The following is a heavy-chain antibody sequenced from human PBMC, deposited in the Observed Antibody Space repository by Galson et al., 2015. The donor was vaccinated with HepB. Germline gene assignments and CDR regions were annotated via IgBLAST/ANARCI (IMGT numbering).Heavy chain of an antibody. CDR1: GYTFTGYY. V-gene: IGHV1-46*01. CDR3: ARDFQISNYYYYYMDV. CDR2: INPSGGST. J-gene: IGHJ6*03. Sequence: SVKVSCKASGYTFTGYYMHWVRQAPGQGLEWMGIINPSGGSTSYAQKFQGRVTMTRDTSTSTVYMELSSLRSEDTAVYYCARDFQISNYYYYYMDVWGKGTTVTVSS.